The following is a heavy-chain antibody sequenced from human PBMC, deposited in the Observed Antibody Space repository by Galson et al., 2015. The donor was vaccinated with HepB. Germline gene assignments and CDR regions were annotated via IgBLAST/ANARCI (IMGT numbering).Heavy chain of an antibody. V-gene: IGHV4-4*08. Sequence: ETLSLTCAVYGGSFSGYYWSWIRQPPGKGLEWIGRIYTSGSTNYNPSLKSRVTISVDTSKNQFSLKLSSVTAADTAVYYCARDGYCSGGSCYYYYYYGMDVWGQGTTVTVSS. D-gene: IGHD2-15*01. J-gene: IGHJ6*02. CDR2: IYTSGST. CDR3: ARDGYCSGGSCYYYYYYGMDV. CDR1: GGSFSGYY.